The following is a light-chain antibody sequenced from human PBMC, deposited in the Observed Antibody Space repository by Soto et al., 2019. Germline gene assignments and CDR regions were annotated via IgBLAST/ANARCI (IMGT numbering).Light chain of an antibody. J-gene: IGKJ1*01. Sequence: EIVLTQSPGTLSLSPGERATLSCRASQSVSSTYVAWYQQKSGQAPRLLIYGASSRATGIPDRFSGSGSGTDFTLTISRLEPEDFEVYYCQQYGSSPRTLGQGTKVDI. V-gene: IGKV3-20*01. CDR3: QQYGSSPRT. CDR1: QSVSSTY. CDR2: GAS.